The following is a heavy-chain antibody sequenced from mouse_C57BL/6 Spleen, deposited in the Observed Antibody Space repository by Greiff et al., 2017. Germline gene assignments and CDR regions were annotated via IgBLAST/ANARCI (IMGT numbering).Heavy chain of an antibody. CDR3: ARRGKYDYDEDYAMDY. Sequence: SGPELVKPGASVKISCKASGYTFTDYYINWVKQRPGQGLEWIGWIFPGSGSTYYNEKFKGKATLTVDKSSSTAYMLLSSLTSEDSAVYFCARRGKYDYDEDYAMDYWGQGTSVTVSS. V-gene: IGHV1-75*01. D-gene: IGHD2-4*01. J-gene: IGHJ4*01. CDR1: GYTFTDYY. CDR2: IFPGSGST.